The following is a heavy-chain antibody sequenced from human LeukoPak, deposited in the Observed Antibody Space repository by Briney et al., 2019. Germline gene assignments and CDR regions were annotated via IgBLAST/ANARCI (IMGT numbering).Heavy chain of an antibody. J-gene: IGHJ4*02. D-gene: IGHD6-13*01. Sequence: ASVKVSCKVSGYTLTELSMHWVRQAPGKGLEWVGGFDPEDGETIYAQKFQGRVTMTEDTSTDTAYMELSSLRSEDTAVYYCATDWAAAAGPSYYFGYWGQGTLVTVSS. V-gene: IGHV1-24*01. CDR1: GYTLTELS. CDR3: ATDWAAAAGPSYYFGY. CDR2: FDPEDGET.